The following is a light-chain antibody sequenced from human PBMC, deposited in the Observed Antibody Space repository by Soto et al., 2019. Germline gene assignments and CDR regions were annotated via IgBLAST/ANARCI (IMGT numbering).Light chain of an antibody. CDR3: QTWGTGPVV. V-gene: IGLV4-69*01. Sequence: QAVVTQSPSASASLGASVKLTCTLRSGHSSYAIAWHQQQPEKGPRYLMKLNSDGSHSKGDGIPDRFSGSSSGAERYLTISSLQSEDEADYYCQTWGTGPVVFGGGTKLTVL. CDR2: LNSDGSH. J-gene: IGLJ2*01. CDR1: SGHSSYA.